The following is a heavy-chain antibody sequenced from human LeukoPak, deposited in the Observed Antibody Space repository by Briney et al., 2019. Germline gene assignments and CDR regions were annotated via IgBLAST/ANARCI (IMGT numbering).Heavy chain of an antibody. V-gene: IGHV3-33*01. D-gene: IGHD3-22*01. Sequence: PGGALRLSCAASGFTFSSYGMHCGRQAPGKGLEWVAVLWYDGSNKYYADSVKGRFTISRDNSKNTLYLQMNSLRAEDTAVYCCARDSASGYYSLFDYWGQGTLVTVSS. J-gene: IGHJ4*02. CDR3: ARDSASGYYSLFDY. CDR1: GFTFSSYG. CDR2: LWYDGSNK.